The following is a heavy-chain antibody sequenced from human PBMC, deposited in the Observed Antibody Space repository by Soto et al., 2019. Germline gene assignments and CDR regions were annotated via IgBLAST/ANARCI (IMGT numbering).Heavy chain of an antibody. CDR1: GFTFGNYA. J-gene: IGHJ3*01. D-gene: IGHD2-21*02. CDR2: ISGGGGST. CDR3: AKGFIVVVTVLRPDDAFDV. Sequence: DVQLLESGGGLVQPGGSLRLACAASGFTFGNYAINWVRLAPGKGLEWVSGISGGGGSTYYADSVKGRFTIFRGTSKNTVFLQMNSLRADDTAVYYCAKGFIVVVTVLRPDDAFDVWGQGTMVTVSS. V-gene: IGHV3-23*01.